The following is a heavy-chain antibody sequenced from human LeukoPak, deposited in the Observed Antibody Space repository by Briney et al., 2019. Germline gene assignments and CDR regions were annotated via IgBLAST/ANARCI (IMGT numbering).Heavy chain of an antibody. CDR1: GFNFNNYW. CDR3: ARVNYDSSGYNY. Sequence: GGSLRLSCAASGFNFNNYWMSWVRQAPGKGLEWVANIKEDESEKDYVDSVKGRFTISRDNAKNSLYLQMNSLRAEDTALYYCARVNYDSSGYNYWGQGTLVTVSS. CDR2: IKEDESEK. D-gene: IGHD3-22*01. J-gene: IGHJ4*02. V-gene: IGHV3-7*03.